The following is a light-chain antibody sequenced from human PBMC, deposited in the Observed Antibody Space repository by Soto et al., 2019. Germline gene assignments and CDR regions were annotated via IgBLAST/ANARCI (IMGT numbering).Light chain of an antibody. Sequence: DIQMTQSPSTLSASVGDRVTITCRASQSISSWLAWYQHKPGKAPKLLIYDASSLESGVPSRFSGSGSWPEFTLTISSLQPDDFATYYCQQYNSYSRTFGQGTKVEIK. CDR1: QSISSW. CDR2: DAS. CDR3: QQYNSYSRT. J-gene: IGKJ1*01. V-gene: IGKV1-5*01.